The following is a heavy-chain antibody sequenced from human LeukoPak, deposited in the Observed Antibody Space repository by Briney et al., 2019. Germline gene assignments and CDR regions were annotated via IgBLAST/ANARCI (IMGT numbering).Heavy chain of an antibody. J-gene: IGHJ3*01. Sequence: PGGSLRLSCAASGFTFSSYWMHWVRQAPGKGLVWVSHVNNDGSRTTYADSVKGRFTVSRDNAKNTLYLQMNSLRAEDTAVYYCVTSGFCSGADCRGAFDVWGQGTMVTVSS. D-gene: IGHD2-15*01. CDR2: VNNDGSRT. CDR3: VTSGFCSGADCRGAFDV. V-gene: IGHV3-74*01. CDR1: GFTFSSYW.